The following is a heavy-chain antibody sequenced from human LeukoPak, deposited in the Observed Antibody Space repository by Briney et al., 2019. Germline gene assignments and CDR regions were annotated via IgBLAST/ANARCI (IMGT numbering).Heavy chain of an antibody. CDR3: ATDPMGASYSDVHDN. Sequence: GASVTVSCKVSGFPLSELSMYWVRQAPGKGREWIGGFDPADVGTFYAQKFQARVTITADTSTHTFYMLVNSLRSDDTAVYYCATDPMGASYSDVHDNWGQGTLVAVSS. J-gene: IGHJ4*02. CDR2: FDPADVGT. V-gene: IGHV1-24*01. D-gene: IGHD6-13*01. CDR1: GFPLSELS.